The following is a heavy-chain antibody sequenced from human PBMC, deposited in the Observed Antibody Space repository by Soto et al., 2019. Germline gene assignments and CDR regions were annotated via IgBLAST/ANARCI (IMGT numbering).Heavy chain of an antibody. CDR3: AREPLPSGSDSIFDY. CDR2: INPSGGST. V-gene: IGHV1-46*01. Sequence: GGSVKVSCKASGYTFTSYYMHWVRQAPGQGLEWMGIINPSGGSTSYAQKFQGRVTMTRDTSTSTVYMELSSLRSEDTAVYYCAREPLPSGSDSIFDYWGQGTLVTVSS. D-gene: IGHD1-26*01. J-gene: IGHJ4*02. CDR1: GYTFTSYY.